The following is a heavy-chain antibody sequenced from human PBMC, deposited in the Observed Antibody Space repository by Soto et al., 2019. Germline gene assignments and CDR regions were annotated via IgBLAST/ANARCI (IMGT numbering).Heavy chain of an antibody. CDR1: GFTFDDYG. V-gene: IGHV3-20*04. J-gene: IGHJ4*02. D-gene: IGHD6-19*01. CDR2: VNWNGGST. Sequence: GGSLRLSCAASGFTFDDYGMSWARQAPGKGLEWVSGVNWNGGSTGYADSVKGRFTISRDNAKNSLYLQMNSLKTEDTAVYYCTPSIAVAGTGNYWGQGTLVTVSS. CDR3: TPSIAVAGTGNY.